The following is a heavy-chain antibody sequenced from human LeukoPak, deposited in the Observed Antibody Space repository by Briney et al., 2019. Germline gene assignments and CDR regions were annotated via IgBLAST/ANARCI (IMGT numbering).Heavy chain of an antibody. J-gene: IGHJ4*02. CDR1: GGSINSNSYY. Sequence: NPSETLSLTCTVSGGSINSNSYYWGWIRQPPGKGLEWIGTIHYSGGTYYNPSLKSRVTISIDTSNNQFSLKLTSVTAADTAVYYCATEPMTTVTTETGDWGQGTLVTVSS. V-gene: IGHV4-39*07. CDR2: IHYSGGT. D-gene: IGHD4-17*01. CDR3: ATEPMTTVTTETGD.